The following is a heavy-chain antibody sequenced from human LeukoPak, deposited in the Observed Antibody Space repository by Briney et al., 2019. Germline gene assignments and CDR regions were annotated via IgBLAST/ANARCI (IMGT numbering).Heavy chain of an antibody. CDR3: ARDNSVEDTAWWFDP. J-gene: IGHJ5*02. CDR2: MNPNSGNT. CDR1: GYTFTSYD. Sequence: ASVKVSCKASGYTFTSYDINWVRQATGQGLEWMGWMNPNSGNTGYAQKFKGRVTLTRDMSTSTDYLELSSLRSEDTAVYYCARDNSVEDTAWWFDPWGQGTLVTVSS. D-gene: IGHD4-23*01. V-gene: IGHV1-8*02.